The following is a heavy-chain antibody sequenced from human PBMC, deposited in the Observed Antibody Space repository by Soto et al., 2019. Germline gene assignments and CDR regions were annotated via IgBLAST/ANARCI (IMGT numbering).Heavy chain of an antibody. CDR3: ARDELPPDGMDV. J-gene: IGHJ6*02. V-gene: IGHV3-30-3*01. CDR2: ISYDGSNK. D-gene: IGHD1-1*01. Sequence: GGSLRLSCAASGFTFSSYAMHWVRQAPGKGLEWVAVISYDGSNKYYADSVKGRFTISRDNSKNTLCLQMNSLRAEDTAVYYCARDELPPDGMDVWGQGTTVTVSS. CDR1: GFTFSSYA.